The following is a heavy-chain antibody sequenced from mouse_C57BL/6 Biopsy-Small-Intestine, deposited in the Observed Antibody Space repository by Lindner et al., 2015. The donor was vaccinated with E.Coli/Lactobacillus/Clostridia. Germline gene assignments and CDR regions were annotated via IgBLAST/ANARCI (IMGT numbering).Heavy chain of an antibody. CDR3: AREEAGMDV. J-gene: IGHJ1*01. D-gene: IGHD2-10*02. Sequence: SVKVSCKASGGTFSSYAISWVRRKTPGQGLEWMGGIIPIFGTANYAQKFQGRVTITADKSTSTAYMELSSLRSEDTAVYYCAREEAGMDVWGQGTTVTVSS. V-gene: IGHV1-81*01. CDR1: GGTFSSYA. CDR2: IIPIFGTA.